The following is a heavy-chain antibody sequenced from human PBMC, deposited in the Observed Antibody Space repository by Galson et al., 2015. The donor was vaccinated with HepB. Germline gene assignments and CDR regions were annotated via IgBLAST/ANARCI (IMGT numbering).Heavy chain of an antibody. CDR3: VKSGPLIKVDY. V-gene: IGHV3-64D*06. J-gene: IGHJ4*02. D-gene: IGHD3-10*01. CDR2: ISSNGGST. CDR1: GFTFSSYA. Sequence: SLRLSCAASGFTFSSYAMHWVRQAPGKGLEYVSAISSNGGSTYYADSVKGRFTISRDNSKNTLYLQMSSLRAEDTAVYYCVKSGPLIKVDYWGQGTLVTVSS.